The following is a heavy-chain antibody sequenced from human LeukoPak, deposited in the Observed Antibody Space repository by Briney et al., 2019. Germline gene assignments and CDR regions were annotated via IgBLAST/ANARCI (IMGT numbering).Heavy chain of an antibody. V-gene: IGHV3-48*03. Sequence: GGSLRLSCAASGFTFSSYEMNWVRQAPGKGLEWVSYISSSGSTIYYADSVKGRFTISRDNAKNSLYLQMNSLRAEDTAVYYCAGDSLPYDYVWGSYRFFDPWGQGTLVTVSS. CDR1: GFTFSSYE. D-gene: IGHD3-16*02. J-gene: IGHJ5*02. CDR2: ISSSGSTI. CDR3: AGDSLPYDYVWGSYRFFDP.